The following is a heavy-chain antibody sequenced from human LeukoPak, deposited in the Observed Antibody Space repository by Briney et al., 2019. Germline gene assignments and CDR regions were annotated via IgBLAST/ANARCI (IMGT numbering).Heavy chain of an antibody. D-gene: IGHD2-15*01. CDR3: GRQLGYCSDGTCYFDY. Sequence: GSLRLSCAAAGFSFSDYAMSWVRQAPGKGLEWISAIGTRGTNPYYADSVKGRFTISRDKSKNTMYLQMNTLRAEDSAIYYCGRQLGYCSDGTCYFDYWGQGTVVTVSS. V-gene: IGHV3-23*01. CDR1: GFSFSDYA. CDR2: IGTRGTNP. J-gene: IGHJ4*02.